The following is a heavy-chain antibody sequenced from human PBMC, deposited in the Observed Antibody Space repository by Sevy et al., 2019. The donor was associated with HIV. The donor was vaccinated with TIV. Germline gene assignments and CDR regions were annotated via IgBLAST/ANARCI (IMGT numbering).Heavy chain of an antibody. CDR2: IYYSGST. Sequence: SETLSLTCTVSGGSISSSSYYWGWIRQPPGKGLEWIGSIYYSGSTYYNPSLKSRVTISVDTSKNQFCLKLSSVTAADTAVYYCARYCSGGSCYTPDYGMDVWGQGTTVTVSS. J-gene: IGHJ6*02. CDR1: GGSISSSSYY. V-gene: IGHV4-39*01. CDR3: ARYCSGGSCYTPDYGMDV. D-gene: IGHD2-15*01.